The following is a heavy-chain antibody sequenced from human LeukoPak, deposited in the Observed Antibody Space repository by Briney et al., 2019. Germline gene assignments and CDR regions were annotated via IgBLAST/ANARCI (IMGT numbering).Heavy chain of an antibody. D-gene: IGHD6-13*01. CDR1: GFTFSSYA. V-gene: IGHV3-30*04. CDR2: ISYDGSNK. J-gene: IGHJ4*02. CDR3: AKDIAAAGTGPGDY. Sequence: GGSLRLSCAASGFTFSSYAMHWVRQAPGKGLEWVAVISYDGSNKYYADSVKGRFTISRDNSKNSLYLQMNSLRAEDTALYYCAKDIAAAGTGPGDYWGQGTLVTVSS.